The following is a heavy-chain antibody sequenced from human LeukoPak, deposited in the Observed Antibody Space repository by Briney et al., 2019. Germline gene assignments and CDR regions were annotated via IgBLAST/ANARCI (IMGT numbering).Heavy chain of an antibody. D-gene: IGHD5-24*01. CDR2: ISGSGGST. CDR1: GFTFSRYA. Sequence: GGSLRLSCAASGFTFSRYAMSWVRQAPGKGLEWVSAISGSGGSTYYADSVKGRFTISRDNSKNTLYLQMNSLRAEDTAVYYCATRRDGYNSVDYWGQGTLVTVSS. V-gene: IGHV3-23*01. J-gene: IGHJ4*02. CDR3: ATRRDGYNSVDY.